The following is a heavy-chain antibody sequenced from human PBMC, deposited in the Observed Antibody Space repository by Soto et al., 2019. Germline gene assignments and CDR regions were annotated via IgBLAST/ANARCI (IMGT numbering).Heavy chain of an antibody. CDR1: GFTFSSYG. CDR2: ISYDGSNK. Sequence: PGGSLRLSCAASGFTFSSYGMHWVRQAPGKGLEWVAVISYDGSNKYYADSVKGRFTISRDNAKNTLSLQMNSLRAEDTAVYYCAREIYDDYDSSGFDHWGQGTLVTVSS. D-gene: IGHD3-22*01. CDR3: AREIYDDYDSSGFDH. J-gene: IGHJ4*02. V-gene: IGHV3-30*03.